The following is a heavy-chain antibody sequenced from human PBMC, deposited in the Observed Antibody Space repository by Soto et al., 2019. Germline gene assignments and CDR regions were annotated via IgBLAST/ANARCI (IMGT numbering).Heavy chain of an antibody. J-gene: IGHJ4*02. CDR1: GVIFRNCS. CDR3: ARDRDSGSYYDFDY. V-gene: IGHV3-33*01. D-gene: IGHD1-26*01. CDR2: SWYDGSEI. Sequence: ATPGVIFRNCSMLWVRQGQGKGLEWVAVSWYDGSEIYYTDSVKGRFIISRDNSRNTLFLQMDSLRPEDTAVYYCARDRDSGSYYDFDYWGQGT.